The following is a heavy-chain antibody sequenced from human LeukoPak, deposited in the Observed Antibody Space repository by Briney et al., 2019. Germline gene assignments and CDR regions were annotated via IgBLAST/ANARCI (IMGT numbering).Heavy chain of an antibody. D-gene: IGHD2-8*01. CDR3: VRNNAMDV. CDR1: GFTFSRHW. Sequence: GGSLRLSCAASGFTFSRHWMTWVRQAPGKGLEWVANIKHDGSEKNYVDSVKGRFTISRDNAKNSLYLQMNSLRAEDTALYYCVRNNAMDVWGQGTAVIVSS. CDR2: IKHDGSEK. V-gene: IGHV3-7*03. J-gene: IGHJ6*02.